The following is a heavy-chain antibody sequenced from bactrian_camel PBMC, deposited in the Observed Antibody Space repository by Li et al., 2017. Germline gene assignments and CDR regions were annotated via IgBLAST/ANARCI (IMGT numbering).Heavy chain of an antibody. D-gene: IGHD3*01. J-gene: IGHJ4*01. CDR1: GYIYSGYS. V-gene: IGHV3S9*01. Sequence: HVQLVESGGGSVQSGGSLRLSCAANGYIYSGYSKAWFRQAPGKGLEWVSGLDDGVNTYYADSVKGRFTVSRDNAKNTVTLQMNSLQSEDTALYYCATGGPLDPGHRL. CDR2: LDDGVNT.